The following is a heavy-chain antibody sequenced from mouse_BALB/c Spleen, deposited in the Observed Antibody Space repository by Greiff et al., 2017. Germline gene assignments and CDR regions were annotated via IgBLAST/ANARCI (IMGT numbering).Heavy chain of an antibody. D-gene: IGHD2-14*01. V-gene: IGHV1S81*02. Sequence: QGQLQQPGAELVKPGASVKLSCKASGYTFTSYYMYWVKQRPGQGLEWIGGINPSNGGTNFNEKFKSKATLTVDKSSSTAYMQLSSLTSEDSAVYYCTKGISYAMDYWGQGTSVTVSS. CDR1: GYTFTSYY. CDR2: INPSNGGT. J-gene: IGHJ4*01. CDR3: TKGISYAMDY.